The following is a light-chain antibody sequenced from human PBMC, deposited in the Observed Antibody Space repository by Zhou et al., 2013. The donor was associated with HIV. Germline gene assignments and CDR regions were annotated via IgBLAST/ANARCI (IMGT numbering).Light chain of an antibody. CDR3: QQYXNLLLT. CDR2: DAS. J-gene: IGKJ4*01. Sequence: DIQMTQSPSSLSASVGDRVTITCQASQDISNYLNWYQQKPGKAPKLLIYDASNLETGVPSRFSGTGSGTDFTFTISSLQPEDIATYYCQQYXNLLLTFGRRD. V-gene: IGKV1-33*01. CDR1: QDISNY.